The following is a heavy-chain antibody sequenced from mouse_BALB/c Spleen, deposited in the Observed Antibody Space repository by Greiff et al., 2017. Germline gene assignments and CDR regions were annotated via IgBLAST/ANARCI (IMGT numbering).Heavy chain of an antibody. V-gene: IGHV1-84*02. CDR1: GYTFTDYY. Sequence: QVQLKESGPELVKPGASVKISCKASGYTFTDYYINWVKQKPGQGLEWIGWIYPGSGNTKYNEKFKGKATLTVDTSSSTAYMQLSSLTSEDTAVYFCATITTANAMDYWGQGTSVTVSS. J-gene: IGHJ4*01. D-gene: IGHD1-2*01. CDR3: ATITTANAMDY. CDR2: IYPGSGNT.